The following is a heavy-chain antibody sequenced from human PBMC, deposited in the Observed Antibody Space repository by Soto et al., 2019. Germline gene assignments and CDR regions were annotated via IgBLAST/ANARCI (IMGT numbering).Heavy chain of an antibody. CDR1: GYSFTNYW. CDR2: IYPGDSDT. CDR3: ARDLHSTVTDWFDP. V-gene: IGHV5-51*01. D-gene: IGHD4-4*01. J-gene: IGHJ5*02. Sequence: GESLKISCKGSGYSFTNYWIGWVRQMPGKGLEWMGIIYPGDSDTRYSPSFQGQVTISADKSISTAYLQMNSLRAEDTAVYYCARDLHSTVTDWFDPWGQGTLVTVSS.